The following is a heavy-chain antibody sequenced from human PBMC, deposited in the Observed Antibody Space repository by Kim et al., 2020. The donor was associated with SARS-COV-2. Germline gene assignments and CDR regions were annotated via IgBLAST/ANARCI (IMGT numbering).Heavy chain of an antibody. V-gene: IGHV3-11*03. D-gene: IGHD3-16*02. CDR1: GFTFSDYY. Sequence: GGSLRLSCAASGFTFSDYYMSWIRQAPGKGLEWVSYISSSSSYTNYADSVKGRFTISRDNAKNSLYLQMNSLRAEDTAVYYCARQAPRLGELSLDFDYWGQGTLVTVSS. J-gene: IGHJ4*02. CDR3: ARQAPRLGELSLDFDY. CDR2: ISSSSSYT.